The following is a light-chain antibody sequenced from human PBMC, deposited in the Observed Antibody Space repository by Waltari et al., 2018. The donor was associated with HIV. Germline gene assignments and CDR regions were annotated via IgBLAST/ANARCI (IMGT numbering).Light chain of an antibody. Sequence: QSVLTQPPSGSGAPGQSVTISCTGGNSNIGADYGVHWYRQLPGTAPKLLIYDNNNRPSGVPDRFSGSKSGTSASLAITGLQAEDEADYYCQSYDSGLGGVFGGGTKLIVL. CDR1: NSNIGADYG. V-gene: IGLV1-40*01. CDR2: DNN. J-gene: IGLJ2*01. CDR3: QSYDSGLGGV.